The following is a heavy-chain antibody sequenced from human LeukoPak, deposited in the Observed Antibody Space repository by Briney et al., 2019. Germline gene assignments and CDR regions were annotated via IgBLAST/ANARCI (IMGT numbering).Heavy chain of an antibody. Sequence: SETLSLTCTVSGGSIRDNSYYWGWIRQPPGKGLEWIGDIYFSGSTYYNPSLKSRVSMSLDTSKNQFPLKLSSVTAADTAVYYCARRSVETVMARPFDFWGQGTLVTVSS. V-gene: IGHV4-39*06. CDR2: IYFSGST. CDR1: GGSIRDNSYY. J-gene: IGHJ4*02. D-gene: IGHD5-18*01. CDR3: ARRSVETVMARPFDF.